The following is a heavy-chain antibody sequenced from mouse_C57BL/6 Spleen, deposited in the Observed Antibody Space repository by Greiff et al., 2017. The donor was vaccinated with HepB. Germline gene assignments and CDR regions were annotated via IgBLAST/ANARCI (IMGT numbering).Heavy chain of an antibody. Sequence: VQLQQSGAELARPGASVKLSCKASGYTFTSYGISWVKQRTGQGLEWIGEIYPRSGNTYYNEKFKGKATLTADKYSSTAYMELRSLTSEDSAVYFCARGDDYDSWYFDVWGTGTTVTVSS. D-gene: IGHD2-4*01. CDR1: GYTFTSYG. J-gene: IGHJ1*03. V-gene: IGHV1-81*01. CDR2: IYPRSGNT. CDR3: ARGDDYDSWYFDV.